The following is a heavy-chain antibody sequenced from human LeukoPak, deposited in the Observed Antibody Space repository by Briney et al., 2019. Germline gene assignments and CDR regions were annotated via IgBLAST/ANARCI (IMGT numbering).Heavy chain of an antibody. CDR3: ARDYYDSSGFGAFDI. D-gene: IGHD3-22*01. J-gene: IGHJ3*02. CDR1: GYTFTAYY. V-gene: IGHV1-2*02. CDR2: INPNSGGT. Sequence: ASVKVSCKASGYTFTAYYMHWVRQAPGQGLEWMGWINPNSGGTDYAQKFQGRVTMTRDTSISTAYMELSRLRSDDTAVYYCARDYYDSSGFGAFDIWGQGTMVTVSS.